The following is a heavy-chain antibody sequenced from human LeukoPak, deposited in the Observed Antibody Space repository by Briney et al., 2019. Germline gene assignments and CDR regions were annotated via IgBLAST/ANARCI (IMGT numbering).Heavy chain of an antibody. J-gene: IGHJ6*02. CDR3: ARVSFLFGFSMDV. CDR1: GDSFTSVTDY. Sequence: SETLSLTCTVSGDSFTSVTDYWAWIRQPPGKGLEWIASGDYSGGTYYNPSLESRVAISADMSKNQISLKLSSVTAADTAVYYCARVSFLFGFSMDVWGQGTTVTVSS. D-gene: IGHD3-3*01. V-gene: IGHV4-39*07. CDR2: GDYSGGT.